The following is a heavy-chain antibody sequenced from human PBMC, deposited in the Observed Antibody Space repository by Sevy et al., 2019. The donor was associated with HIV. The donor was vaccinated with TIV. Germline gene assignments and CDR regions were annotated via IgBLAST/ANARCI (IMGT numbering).Heavy chain of an antibody. D-gene: IGHD6-19*01. CDR1: GFTFSSYA. V-gene: IGHV3-23*01. J-gene: IGHJ6*02. CDR2: FSGSGGST. CDR3: AAKQWGYYYGMDV. Sequence: GGSLRLSCAASGFTFSSYAMSWVRQAPGKGLEWVSAFSGSGGSTYYAVSVKGRFTISRDNSKNTLYLQMNSLRAEDTAVYYCAAKQWGYYYGMDVWGQGTTVTVSS.